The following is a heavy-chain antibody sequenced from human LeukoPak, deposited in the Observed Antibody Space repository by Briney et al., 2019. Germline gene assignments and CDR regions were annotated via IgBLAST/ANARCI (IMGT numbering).Heavy chain of an antibody. CDR3: SRGSAASDTYFDF. CDR1: GGTFSSYA. D-gene: IGHD6-13*01. V-gene: IGHV1-69*13. CDR2: IIPIFGKA. J-gene: IGHJ4*02. Sequence: SVQGSCKASGGTFSSYAISWVRPAPGQGLEWMGGIIPIFGKANYAQKFQGRATITADESTSTAYMELSSQTSEHTDGYYFSRGSAASDTYFDFWGQGTLVTVSS.